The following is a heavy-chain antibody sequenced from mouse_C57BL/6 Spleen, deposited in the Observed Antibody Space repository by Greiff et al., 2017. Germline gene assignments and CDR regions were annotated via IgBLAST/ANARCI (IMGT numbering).Heavy chain of an antibody. D-gene: IGHD2-4*01. CDR3: ARGYDYDYWYFDV. Sequence: EVQLVESGGGLVKPGGSLKLSCAASGFTFSSYAMSWVRQTPEKRLEWVATISDGGSYTYYPDNVKGRFTISRDNAKNNLYLQMSQLKSEDTAMYYCARGYDYDYWYFDVWGTGTTVTVSS. CDR1: GFTFSSYA. V-gene: IGHV5-4*01. CDR2: ISDGGSYT. J-gene: IGHJ1*03.